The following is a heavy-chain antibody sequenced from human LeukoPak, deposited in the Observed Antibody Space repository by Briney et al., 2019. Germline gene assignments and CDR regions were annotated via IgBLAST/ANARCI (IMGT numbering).Heavy chain of an antibody. CDR1: GGSISSGGYY. V-gene: IGHV4-30-2*01. CDR2: IYHSGST. Sequence: PSQTLSLTCTVSGGSISSGGYYWSWIRQPPGKGLEWIGYIYHSGSTYYNPSLKSRVTISVDTSKNQFSLKLSSVTAADTAVYYCARGYLQGIWDPPNYWGQGTLVTVSS. J-gene: IGHJ4*02. D-gene: IGHD2-15*01. CDR3: ARGYLQGIWDPPNY.